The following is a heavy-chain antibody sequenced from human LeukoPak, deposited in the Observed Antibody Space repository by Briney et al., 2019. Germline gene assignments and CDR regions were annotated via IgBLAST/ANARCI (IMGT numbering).Heavy chain of an antibody. J-gene: IGHJ5*01. CDR1: GFTFTNDW. D-gene: IGHD3-16*01. V-gene: IGHV3-74*01. CDR2: ISSDGSSA. CDR3: VRGLGDS. Sequence: GGSLRLSCAAPGFTFTNDWMHWVRQAPGKGPVWVSQISSDGSSATYADSVKGRFTISRDNAKNTLYLQMNSLRAEDTAVYYCVRGLGDSWGQGT.